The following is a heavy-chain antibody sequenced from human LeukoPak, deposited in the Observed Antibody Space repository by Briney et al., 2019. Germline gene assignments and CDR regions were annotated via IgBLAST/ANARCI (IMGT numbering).Heavy chain of an antibody. CDR1: GGSTSSYY. J-gene: IGHJ6*02. CDR2: IYYSGST. V-gene: IGHV4-59*08. CDR3: ARQPSPDYYYYYGMDV. Sequence: SQTLSLTCTLSGGSTSSYYWSWIRQPPGKGLEWIGYIYYSGSTNYNPSLKSRVTISVDTPKNQFSLKLSSVTAADTAVYYCARQPSPDYYYYYGMDVWGQGTTVTVSS.